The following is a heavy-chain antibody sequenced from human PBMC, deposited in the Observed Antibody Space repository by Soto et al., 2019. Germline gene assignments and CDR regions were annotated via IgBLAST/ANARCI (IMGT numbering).Heavy chain of an antibody. CDR1: GFTFSNYW. CDR2: IRQDGSDE. J-gene: IGHJ6*03. D-gene: IGHD2-21*01. CDR3: ARFCGGAGCPPTYYYFYIDV. V-gene: IGHV3-7*01. Sequence: EVQLVESGGGLVQPGGSLRLSCAVSGFTFSNYWMSWVRQAPGKGLEWVASIRQDGSDEYYVDSVKGRFTMSRDNAKNSLYLQMNSLRVEDTAVYYCARFCGGAGCPPTYYYFYIDVWGRGTTVTVSS.